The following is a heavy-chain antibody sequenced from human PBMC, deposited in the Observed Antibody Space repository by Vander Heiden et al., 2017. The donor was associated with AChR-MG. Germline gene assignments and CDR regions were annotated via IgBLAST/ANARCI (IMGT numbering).Heavy chain of an antibody. Sequence: QVQLVQSGAEVKKPGASVKVSCKASGYTFTSYDINWVRQATGQGLEWMGWMNPNSGNTGYAQKFQGRVTMTRNTSISTAYMELSSLRSEDTAVYYCARAPEGIYDSSGTNLYYFDYWGKGTLVTVSS. D-gene: IGHD3-22*01. J-gene: IGHJ4*02. CDR1: GYTFTSYD. CDR3: ARAPEGIYDSSGTNLYYFDY. CDR2: MNPNSGNT. V-gene: IGHV1-8*01.